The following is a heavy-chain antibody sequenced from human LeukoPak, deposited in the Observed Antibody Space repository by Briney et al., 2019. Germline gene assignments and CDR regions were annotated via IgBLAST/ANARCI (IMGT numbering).Heavy chain of an antibody. CDR3: ARDAGHQLSRRNYYAMDV. J-gene: IGHJ6*02. CDR1: GASISSSSYY. Sequence: SETLSLTCTVSGASISSSSYYWGWIRQPPGKGLEWIGSIYYGGSTYYNPSLKSRVTISVDTSKNQFSLKVDSVTAADTAVYYCARDAGHQLSRRNYYAMDVWGQGTTVTVSS. CDR2: IYYGGST. V-gene: IGHV4-39*07. D-gene: IGHD2-2*01.